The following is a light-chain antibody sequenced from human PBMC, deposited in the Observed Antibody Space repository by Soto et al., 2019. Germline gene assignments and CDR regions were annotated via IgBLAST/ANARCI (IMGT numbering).Light chain of an antibody. Sequence: QTVVTQEPSLTMSPGGTVTLTCASSTGTVTSGHYPNWLQQKPGQAPRALIYSTDTRHSWTPARFSGSLLGGKAALTLSGVQPEDEADYYCLLYYGGAVVFGGGTQLTV. CDR3: LLYYGGAVV. V-gene: IGLV7-43*01. J-gene: IGLJ2*01. CDR1: TGTVTSGHY. CDR2: STD.